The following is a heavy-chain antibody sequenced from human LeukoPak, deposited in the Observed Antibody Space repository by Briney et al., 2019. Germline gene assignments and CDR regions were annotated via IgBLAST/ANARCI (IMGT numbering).Heavy chain of an antibody. Sequence: SETLSLTCTVSGGSISSYYWGWIRQPPGKGLEWIGSIYYSGSTYYNPSLKSRVTISVDTSKNQFSLKLSSVTAADTAVYYCGRITIFGVVDYWGQGTLVTVSS. V-gene: IGHV4-39*07. J-gene: IGHJ4*02. CDR3: GRITIFGVVDY. CDR2: IYYSGST. CDR1: GGSISSYY. D-gene: IGHD3-3*01.